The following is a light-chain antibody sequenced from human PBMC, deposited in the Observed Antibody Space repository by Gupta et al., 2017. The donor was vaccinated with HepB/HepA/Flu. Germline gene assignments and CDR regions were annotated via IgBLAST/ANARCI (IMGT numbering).Light chain of an antibody. J-gene: IGKJ2*01. V-gene: IGKV1-33*01. CDR3: HQNENFPKCN. Sequence: DIQMTQSPSSLSASVGDRVTITCQASQEIRNYLNWYQQKPGKAPKLLIYDASSWETGVQFRFSGSGYGKHFSFTNSSRQQEEFGSYYCHQNENFPKCNFGQGTKLDIK. CDR2: DAS. CDR1: QEIRNY.